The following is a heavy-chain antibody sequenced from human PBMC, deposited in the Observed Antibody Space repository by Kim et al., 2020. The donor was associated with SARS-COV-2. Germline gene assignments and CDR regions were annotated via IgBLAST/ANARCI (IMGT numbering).Heavy chain of an antibody. Sequence: PSLKSRVTISVDTSKNQFSLKLSSVTAADTAVYYCARLQLGIIYYYGMDVWGQGTTVTVSS. CDR3: ARLQLGIIYYYGMDV. D-gene: IGHD7-27*01. V-gene: IGHV4-59*08. J-gene: IGHJ6*02.